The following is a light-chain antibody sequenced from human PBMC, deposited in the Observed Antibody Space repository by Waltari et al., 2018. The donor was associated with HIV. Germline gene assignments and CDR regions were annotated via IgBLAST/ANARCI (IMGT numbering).Light chain of an antibody. CDR1: QGISNF. V-gene: IGKV1-27*01. CDR3: QKFNSAPLT. CDR2: AAS. J-gene: IGKJ4*01. Sequence: DIQMTQSPSSLSAYVGDRVTITCRASQGISNFLTWYQHKPGNVPKLLIYAASTLQSGVPSRFSGSGSATDFTLTITNLQPEDIGTYYCQKFNSAPLTFGGGTKVEIK.